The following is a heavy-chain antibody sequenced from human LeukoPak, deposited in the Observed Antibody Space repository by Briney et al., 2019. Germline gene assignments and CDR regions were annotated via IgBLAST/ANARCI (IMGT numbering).Heavy chain of an antibody. J-gene: IGHJ4*02. D-gene: IGHD6-6*01. CDR2: IYYSRST. CDR1: GGSISSYY. V-gene: IGHV4-59*01. CDR3: AREVAARGEDFDY. Sequence: SETLSLTCTVSGGSISSYYWSWIRQPPGKGLEWIGYIYYSRSTNYNPSLKSRVTISVDTSKNQFSLKQSSVTAADTAVSYCAREVAARGEDFDYWGQGTLVTVSS.